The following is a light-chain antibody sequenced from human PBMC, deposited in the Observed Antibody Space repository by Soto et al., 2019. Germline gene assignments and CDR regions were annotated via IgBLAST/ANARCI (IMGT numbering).Light chain of an antibody. V-gene: IGKV3-15*01. CDR3: QQYNDWPPT. Sequence: EIVLTQSPGTLSLSPGERGTLSCRASQSVSSGYLAWYQQKPGQAPRLLIYGASTRATGIPARFSGSGSGTEFTLSIGSLQSEDFAVYYCQQYNDWPPTFGQGTKVDIK. CDR2: GAS. J-gene: IGKJ1*01. CDR1: QSVSSGY.